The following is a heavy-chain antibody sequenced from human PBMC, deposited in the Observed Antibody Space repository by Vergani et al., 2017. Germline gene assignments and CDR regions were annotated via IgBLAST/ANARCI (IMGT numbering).Heavy chain of an antibody. J-gene: IGHJ4*01. CDR2: ISGQNFRT. CDR1: GFTFTAHG. CDR3: VKEKIDLGSYFFDS. D-gene: IGHD2/OR15-2a*01. V-gene: IGHV3-23*01. Sequence: EVQLLESGGGSAQPGESLRLSCVASGFTFTAHGLNWVRQAPGKGLEWVSGISGQNFRTHYADSVKGRFTISRDDSKNTLYLQINSLRAEDTAFYYCVKEKIDLGSYFFDSWGHGILVTVSS.